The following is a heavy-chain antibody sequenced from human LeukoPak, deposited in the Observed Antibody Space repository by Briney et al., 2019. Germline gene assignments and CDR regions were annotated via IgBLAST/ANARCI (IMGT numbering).Heavy chain of an antibody. D-gene: IGHD6-13*01. CDR1: GVSFSGYY. CDR2: INHSGST. J-gene: IGHJ6*03. V-gene: IGHV4-34*01. Sequence: SETLSLTCAVYGVSFSGYYWSWIRQPPGKGLEWIGEINHSGSTNYNPSLKSRVTISVDTSKNQFSLTLSSVTAADTAVYYCARAPSRYSSSWYAGRYYYYYMDVWGKGTTVTVSS. CDR3: ARAPSRYSSSWYAGRYYYYYMDV.